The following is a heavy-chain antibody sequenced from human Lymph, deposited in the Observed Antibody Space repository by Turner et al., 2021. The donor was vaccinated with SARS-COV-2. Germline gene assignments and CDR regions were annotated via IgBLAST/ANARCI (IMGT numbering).Heavy chain of an antibody. CDR2: INWSGGSI. Sequence: EVQLEESGGGLVQLGRSLRLSCAASGFTFDDYAMHWVRQAPGKGLEWVSGINWSGGSIAYADSVKGRFTISRDNPKNFLYLQMNSLRAEDTAFYYGAKDLAGTYYSSFDYWGQGTLVTVSS. J-gene: IGHJ4*02. V-gene: IGHV3-9*01. CDR1: GFTFDDYA. CDR3: AKDLAGTYYSSFDY. D-gene: IGHD1-26*01.